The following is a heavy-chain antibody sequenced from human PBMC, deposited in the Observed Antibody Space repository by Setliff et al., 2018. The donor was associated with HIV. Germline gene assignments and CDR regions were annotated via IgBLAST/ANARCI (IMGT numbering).Heavy chain of an antibody. CDR1: GYTFTSYD. CDR3: ARALPYDSSGYYFVGWFDP. V-gene: IGHV1-8*02. CDR2: MNPNSGNT. Sequence: GASVKVSCKASGYTFTSYDINWVRQATGQGLEWMGWMNPNSGNTGYAQKFQGRVTMTRNTSISTAYMELSSLRSEDTAVYCCARALPYDSSGYYFVGWFDPWGQGTLVTVSS. J-gene: IGHJ5*02. D-gene: IGHD3-22*01.